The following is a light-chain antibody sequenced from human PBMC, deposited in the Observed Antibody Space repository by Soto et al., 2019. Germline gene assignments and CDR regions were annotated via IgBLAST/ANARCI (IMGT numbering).Light chain of an antibody. CDR1: QIIANN. CDR2: GAS. Sequence: EIVMMQSPATLSVSPGERATLSCRASQIIANNLAWYQQKPGQAPRLLIYGASTRAPGIPARFSGSGSGTEFTLTISSLQSEGFAIYYCQHYNNWPPWTFGQGTKVDIK. J-gene: IGKJ1*01. V-gene: IGKV3-15*01. CDR3: QHYNNWPPWT.